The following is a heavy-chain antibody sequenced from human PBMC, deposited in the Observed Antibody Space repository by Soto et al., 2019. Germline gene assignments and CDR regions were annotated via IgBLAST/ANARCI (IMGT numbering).Heavy chain of an antibody. CDR1: GFTFSGYA. V-gene: IGHV3-23*01. Sequence: GGSLRLSCAASGFTFSGYAMSWVRQAPGKGLEWGSAISGSGGSTYYADSVKGRFTISRDNSKNTLYLQMNSLRAEDTAVYYCAKDSRPSIGLWSYHPPRFFVKLWAQAILVTF. J-gene: IGHJ4*02. D-gene: IGHD3-10*01. CDR3: AKDSRPSIGLWSYHPPRFFVKL. CDR2: ISGSGGST.